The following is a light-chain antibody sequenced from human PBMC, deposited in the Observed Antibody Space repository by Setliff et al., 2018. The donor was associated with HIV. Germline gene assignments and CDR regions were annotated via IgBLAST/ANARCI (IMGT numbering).Light chain of an antibody. Sequence: QSVLAQPRSVSGSPGQSVTVSCTGSSSDVGAYNYVSWYQQHPGKAPKLILFNVNKRPSGVPDRFSGSKSGDTASLTISGLQSEDEADYHCCSYAGTYGYIFGSGTKVT. CDR2: NVN. CDR1: SSDVGAYNY. J-gene: IGLJ1*01. CDR3: CSYAGTYGYI. V-gene: IGLV2-11*01.